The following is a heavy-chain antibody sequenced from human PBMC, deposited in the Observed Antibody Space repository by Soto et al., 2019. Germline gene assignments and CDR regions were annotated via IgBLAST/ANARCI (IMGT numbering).Heavy chain of an antibody. CDR1: GFTFSHYA. Sequence: QVHLVESGGGVVQPGRSLRLSCAASGFTFSHYALHWVRQAPGKGLEWVAVISFDGSNKYYADSVKGRFTISRDNSKNTQYLQMNSLRAEDTAVYYCARDRGYCSGGSCYGGAYYYGMDVWGQGTTVTVSS. CDR3: ARDRGYCSGGSCYGGAYYYGMDV. V-gene: IGHV3-30-3*01. CDR2: ISFDGSNK. J-gene: IGHJ6*02. D-gene: IGHD2-15*01.